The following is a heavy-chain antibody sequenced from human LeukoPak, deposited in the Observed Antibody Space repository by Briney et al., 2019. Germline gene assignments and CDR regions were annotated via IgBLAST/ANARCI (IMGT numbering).Heavy chain of an antibody. CDR3: ARHGICSSTSCYRWFDP. CDR1: GGSISNYY. D-gene: IGHD2-2*01. Sequence: SETLSLTCTVSGGSISNYYWNWIRQPPGKGLEWIGYVYYSGSTSYNPSLKSRVTISVDTSKNQFSLKLSSVTAADTAVYYCARHGICSSTSCYRWFDPWGQGTLVTVSS. J-gene: IGHJ5*02. V-gene: IGHV4-59*08. CDR2: VYYSGST.